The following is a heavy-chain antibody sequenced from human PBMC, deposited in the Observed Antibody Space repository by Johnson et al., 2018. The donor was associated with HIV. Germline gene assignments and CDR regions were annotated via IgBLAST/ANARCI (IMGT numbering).Heavy chain of an antibody. D-gene: IGHD3-10*01. V-gene: IGHV3-30*03. CDR3: AREGGGTVVLGDDGAFDI. CDR1: GFTFSSYG. CDR2: ISYDGSNQ. Sequence: QVQLVESGGGVVQPGRSLRLSSPVSGFTFSSYGMHWVRRAPGKGLDWVPVISYDGSNQYYADSVKGRFTISRDNSKNTLFLQMNSLRAEDTSVYYCAREGGGTVVLGDDGAFDIWGQGTMVTVS. J-gene: IGHJ3*02.